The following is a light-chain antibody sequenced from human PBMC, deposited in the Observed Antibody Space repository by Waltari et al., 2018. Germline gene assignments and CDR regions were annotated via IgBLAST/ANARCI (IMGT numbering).Light chain of an antibody. Sequence: DIVMTQSPDSLAVSLGERATINCKSSQSVLYSSNNKNYLAWYQQKPGQPPKLLICWASTRESGVPDRFRGSGSGTDFTLTISSLQAEDVAVYYCQQYYSTRTFGQGTKVEIK. CDR3: QQYYSTRT. CDR2: WAS. V-gene: IGKV4-1*01. J-gene: IGKJ1*01. CDR1: QSVLYSSNNKNY.